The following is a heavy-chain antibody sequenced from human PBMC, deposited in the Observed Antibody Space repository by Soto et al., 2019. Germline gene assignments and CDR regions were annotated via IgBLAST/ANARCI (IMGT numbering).Heavy chain of an antibody. CDR1: GFTFSDHW. J-gene: IGHJ6*02. V-gene: IGHV3-74*01. CDR3: ARGLRGAYGMDV. Sequence: EVQLVESGGGLVQPGGSLRLSCAASGFTFSDHWIHWVRQGPGEGLVWVSRIKGDGSITNYADSVKGRFTISRDNAKNTVYLQINSLRVDDTAVYYCARGLRGAYGMDVWGQGTTVTVSS. D-gene: IGHD2-21*01. CDR2: IKGDGSIT.